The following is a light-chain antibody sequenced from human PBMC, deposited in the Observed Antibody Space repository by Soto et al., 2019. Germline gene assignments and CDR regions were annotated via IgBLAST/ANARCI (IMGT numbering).Light chain of an antibody. CDR3: QQYGSSFQS. V-gene: IGKV3-20*01. CDR2: GAS. Sequence: DIVLTQSPGTLSLSPGERATLSCRASQSVRSSQLAWYQQKPGQAPRLLIYGASSRATSIPDRFSGSGSGTDFTLTISRLEPEDIAVYYCQQYGSSFQSFGQGTKVEIK. J-gene: IGKJ1*01. CDR1: QSVRSSQ.